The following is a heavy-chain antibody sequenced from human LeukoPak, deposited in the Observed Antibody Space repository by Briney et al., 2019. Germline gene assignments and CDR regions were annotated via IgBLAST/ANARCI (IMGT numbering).Heavy chain of an antibody. CDR1: RFTFSNYA. Sequence: GGSLRLSCAASRFTFSNYAMGWVRQAPGKGLEWVSAIGGSGSSTYYADSVKGRFTISRDNFKNTLYLQMNSLRVEDTAVYYCAKETQGPFDYWGQGPLVTVSS. V-gene: IGHV3-23*01. J-gene: IGHJ4*02. CDR2: IGGSGSST. CDR3: AKETQGPFDY.